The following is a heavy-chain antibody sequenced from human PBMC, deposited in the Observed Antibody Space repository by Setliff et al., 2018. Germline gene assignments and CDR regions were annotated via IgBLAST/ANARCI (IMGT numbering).Heavy chain of an antibody. CDR1: GFSLSTSGVG. J-gene: IGHJ4*02. CDR3: AHKSGSYSSMDY. Sequence: SGPTLVNPAQTLTLTCTFSGFSLSTSGVGVGWIRQPPGKALEWLALIYWDDDKRYSPSLKSRLTITKDTSKNQVVLTVTNMDPVDTATYYCAHKSGSYSSMDYWGQGTLVTVSS. D-gene: IGHD1-26*01. CDR2: IYWDDDK. V-gene: IGHV2-5*02.